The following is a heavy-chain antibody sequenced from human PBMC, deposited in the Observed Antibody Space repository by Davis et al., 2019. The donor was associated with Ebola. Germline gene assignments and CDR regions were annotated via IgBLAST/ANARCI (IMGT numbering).Heavy chain of an antibody. D-gene: IGHD3-10*01. CDR3: ARGRGYYYYYGMDV. Sequence: SETLSLTCAVYGGSFSGYYWSWIRQPPGKGLEWIGEINHSGSTNYNPSLKSRVTISVDTSKNQFSLKLSSVTAADTAVYYCARGRGYYYYYGMDVWGQGTTVAVSS. J-gene: IGHJ6*02. V-gene: IGHV4-34*01. CDR2: INHSGST. CDR1: GGSFSGYY.